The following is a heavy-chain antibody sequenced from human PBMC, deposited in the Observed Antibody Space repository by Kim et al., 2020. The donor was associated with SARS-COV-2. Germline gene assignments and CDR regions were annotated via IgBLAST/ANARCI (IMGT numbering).Heavy chain of an antibody. D-gene: IGHD6-13*01. V-gene: IGHV3-23*01. J-gene: IGHJ4*02. CDR3: AKLGLIRQQLGNGWSDY. Sequence: VKGRFTISRDNSKNTLYLQMNSLRAEDTAVYYCAKLGLIRQQLGNGWSDYWGQGTLVTVSS.